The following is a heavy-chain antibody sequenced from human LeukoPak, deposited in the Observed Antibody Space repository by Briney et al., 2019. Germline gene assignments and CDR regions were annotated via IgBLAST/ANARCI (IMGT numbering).Heavy chain of an antibody. CDR3: ARDYSSGWTGY. CDR1: GYIFTNYG. J-gene: IGHJ4*02. D-gene: IGHD6-19*01. V-gene: IGHV1-18*01. CDR2: ISAYNGNT. Sequence: GASVKVSCKASGYIFTNYGINWVRQAPGQGLEWMGWISAYNGNTKYTQKLQDRVTMTTDSSTSTAYMELKTLRSDDTAVYYCARDYSSGWTGYWGQGTLVTVSS.